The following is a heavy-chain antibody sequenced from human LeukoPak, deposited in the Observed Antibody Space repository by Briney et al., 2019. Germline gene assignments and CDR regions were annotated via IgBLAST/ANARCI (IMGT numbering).Heavy chain of an antibody. CDR2: ISSSSSYI. CDR3: ARGIDSSGYFDY. D-gene: IGHD3-16*02. J-gene: IGHJ4*02. Sequence: GGSLRLSCAASGFTFSSYSMNWVRQAPGKGLEWVSSISSSSSYIYYADSVKGRFTISRDNAKNSLYLQMNSLRAEDTAVYYCARGIDSSGYFDYWGQGTLVTVSS. V-gene: IGHV3-21*01. CDR1: GFTFSSYS.